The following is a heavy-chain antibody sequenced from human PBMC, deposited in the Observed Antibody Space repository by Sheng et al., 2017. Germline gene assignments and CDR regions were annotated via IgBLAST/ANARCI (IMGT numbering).Heavy chain of an antibody. CDR2: INGNGGNI. V-gene: IGHV3-64D*06. CDR3: VKGGVLTWFGPDY. CDR1: GFTFSNCA. D-gene: IGHD3-10*01. Sequence: EVQLVVSGGGLVQPGGSLRLSCSASGFTFSNCAMHWVRQAPGKGLEYIAAINGNGGNIYYTDSMKGRFTISRDNSKNTLYLQMSSLRPEDTAVYYCVKGGVLTWFGPDYWGQGTLVTVSS. J-gene: IGHJ4*02.